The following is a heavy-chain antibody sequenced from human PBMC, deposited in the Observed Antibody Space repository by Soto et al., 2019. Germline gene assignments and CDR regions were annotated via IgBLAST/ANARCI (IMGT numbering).Heavy chain of an antibody. Sequence: VGSLRLSCAASVFTFCSYGMHWVRQAPGKGLEWVAVISYDGSNKYYADSVKGRFTISRDNSKNTLYLQMNSLRAEETAVYYCAKENGYCSSTSCHGSNWFDPWGQGT. CDR2: ISYDGSNK. CDR1: VFTFCSYG. D-gene: IGHD2-2*03. J-gene: IGHJ5*02. CDR3: AKENGYCSSTSCHGSNWFDP. V-gene: IGHV3-30*18.